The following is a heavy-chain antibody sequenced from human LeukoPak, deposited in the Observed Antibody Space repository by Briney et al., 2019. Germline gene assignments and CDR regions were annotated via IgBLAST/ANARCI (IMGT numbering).Heavy chain of an antibody. CDR1: GYTFTSYG. CDR2: ISAYNGNT. V-gene: IGHV1-18*01. J-gene: IGHJ5*02. D-gene: IGHD2-2*01. Sequence: ASVKVSCKASGYTFTSYGISWVRQAPGQGLEWMGWISAYNGNTNYAQKLQGRVTMTTDTSTSTAYMELRSLRSDDTAVYYCARDRSPTRSSTSCYPGRAAWFDPWGQGTLVTVSS. CDR3: ARDRSPTRSSTSCYPGRAAWFDP.